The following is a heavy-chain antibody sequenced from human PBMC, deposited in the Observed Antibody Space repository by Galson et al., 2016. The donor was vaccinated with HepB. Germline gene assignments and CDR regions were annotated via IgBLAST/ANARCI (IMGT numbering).Heavy chain of an antibody. CDR2: ISYDGGNK. J-gene: IGHJ4*02. V-gene: IGHV3-30*04. Sequence: SLRLSCAASGFSFSSYAMHWVCQAPGKGLEGVAIISYDGGNKFYADSVKDRFTISRDNSKNTLYLQMNSLRVEDTALYYWARSDSGYDSFDCWGKGTLVTVSS. CDR3: ARSDSGYDSFDC. CDR1: GFSFSSYA. D-gene: IGHD5-12*01.